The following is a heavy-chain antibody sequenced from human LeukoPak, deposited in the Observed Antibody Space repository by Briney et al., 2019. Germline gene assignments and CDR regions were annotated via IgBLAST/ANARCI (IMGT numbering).Heavy chain of an antibody. V-gene: IGHV3-48*04. D-gene: IGHD2-15*01. J-gene: IGHJ6*02. CDR3: ASFCSGGSCEDHYGMDV. CDR2: ISSSSSTI. Sequence: GGSLRLSCAASGFTFSSYSMNWVRQAPGKGLEWVSYISSSSSTIYYADSVKGRFTISRDNAKNSLYLQMNSLRAEDTAVYYCASFCSGGSCEDHYGMDVWGQGTTVTVSS. CDR1: GFTFSSYS.